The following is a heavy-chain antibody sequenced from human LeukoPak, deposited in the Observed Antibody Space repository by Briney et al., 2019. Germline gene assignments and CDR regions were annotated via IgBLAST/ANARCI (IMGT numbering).Heavy chain of an antibody. CDR1: GFTFSSYA. Sequence: PGGSLRLSCAASGFTFSSYAMSWVRQAPGKGLEWVSAISGSGGSTYYADSVKGRFTISRDNSKNTLYLQMNSLRAEDTVVYYCAKEWDSSGWYNDFDYWGQGTLVTVSS. CDR3: AKEWDSSGWYNDFDY. CDR2: ISGSGGST. D-gene: IGHD6-19*01. J-gene: IGHJ4*02. V-gene: IGHV3-23*01.